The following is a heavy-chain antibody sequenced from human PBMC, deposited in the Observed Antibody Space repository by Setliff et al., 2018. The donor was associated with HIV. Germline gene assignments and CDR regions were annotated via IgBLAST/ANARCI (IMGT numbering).Heavy chain of an antibody. CDR3: ARDLNGGDFDY. V-gene: IGHV3-21*01. Sequence: GESLKISCEGSGVSFSGRTLSWVRQAPGKGLEWVSSVSSTSTYRYYADSVQGRFTISRDNAKNSLYLQMDNLRAEDSDVYYCARDLNGGDFDYWGQGTQVTVSS. D-gene: IGHD2-21*01. CDR1: GVSFSGRT. CDR2: VSSTSTYR. J-gene: IGHJ4*02.